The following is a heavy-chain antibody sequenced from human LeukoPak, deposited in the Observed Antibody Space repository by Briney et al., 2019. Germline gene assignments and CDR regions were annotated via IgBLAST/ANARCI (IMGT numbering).Heavy chain of an antibody. Sequence: SETLSLTCTVSGGSISSYYWSWIRQPPGKGLEWIGSIYHSGSTYYNPSLKSRVTISVDTSKNQFSLKLSSVTAADTAVYYCAIRSSSWYYFDYWGQGTLVTVSS. CDR3: AIRSSSWYYFDY. D-gene: IGHD6-13*01. J-gene: IGHJ4*02. CDR2: IYHSGST. CDR1: GGSISSYY. V-gene: IGHV4-59*04.